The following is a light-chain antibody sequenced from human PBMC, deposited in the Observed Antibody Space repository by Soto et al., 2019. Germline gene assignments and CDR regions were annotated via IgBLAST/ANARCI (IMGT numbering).Light chain of an antibody. CDR2: GAS. Sequence: EIVLTQSPGTLSLSPGERATLSCRASQSVSNNYLAWYQQKPGQAPRLLIYGASTRATGIPARFSGSGSGTEFTLTIRSLEPEDFAVYYCKQRSNWPITFGQGTRLEIK. J-gene: IGKJ5*01. V-gene: IGKV3D-20*02. CDR1: QSVSNNY. CDR3: KQRSNWPIT.